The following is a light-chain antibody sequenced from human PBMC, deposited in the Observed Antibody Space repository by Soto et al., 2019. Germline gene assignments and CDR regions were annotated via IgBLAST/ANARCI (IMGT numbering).Light chain of an antibody. CDR1: NSDVGDYNY. CDR2: EVS. Sequence: QSVLTQPASVSGSPGQSITISCTGTNSDVGDYNYVSWYQQHPGKATKLIIYEVSNRPSGISDRFSASKSGNTASLTISGLQAEEEADYYCSSYTNSNTRVFGTGTKGIVL. J-gene: IGLJ1*01. CDR3: SSYTNSNTRV. V-gene: IGLV2-14*01.